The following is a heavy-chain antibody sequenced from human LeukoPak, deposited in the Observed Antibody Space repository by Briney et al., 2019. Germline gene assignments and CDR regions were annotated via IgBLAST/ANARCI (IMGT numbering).Heavy chain of an antibody. J-gene: IGHJ4*02. CDR1: GGSISSSYY. Sequence: SETLSLTCTVSGGSISSSYYWGWIRQPPGKGLEWIGSIYYSGSTYYNPSLKSRVTISVDTSKNQFSLKLSSVTAADTAVYYCARQYIVATIIDYWGQGTLVTVSS. CDR3: ARQYIVATIIDY. V-gene: IGHV4-39*01. CDR2: IYYSGST. D-gene: IGHD5-12*01.